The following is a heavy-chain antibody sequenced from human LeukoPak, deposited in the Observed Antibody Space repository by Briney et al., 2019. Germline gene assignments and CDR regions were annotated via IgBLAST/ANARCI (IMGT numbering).Heavy chain of an antibody. CDR1: GSTFPSHA. CDR2: ISTSNGDR. CDR3: ATRGITAARLDY. Sequence: ASVKVSCKPSGSTFPSHAITWLRQAPGQGPEWMGWISTSNGDRNYVQNLQGRITLTIDTSTTTAYMELRSLRPDDTAIYYCATRGITAARLDYWGQGTLVTVSS. D-gene: IGHD2-2*01. J-gene: IGHJ4*02. V-gene: IGHV1-18*04.